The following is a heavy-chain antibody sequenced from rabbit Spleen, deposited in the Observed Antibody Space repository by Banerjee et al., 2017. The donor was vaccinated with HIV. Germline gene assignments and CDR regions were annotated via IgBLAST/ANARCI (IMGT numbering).Heavy chain of an antibody. J-gene: IGHJ6*01. V-gene: IGHV1S40*01. D-gene: IGHD4-1*01. Sequence: QSLQESGGGLVKPGASLTLTCTASGFDLSDYYYMYWVRQAPGKGLEWIGCINAITGKAVYANWAKGRFTISKTSSTTVTLQMTSLTVADTATYFCARNANGGWDLWGQGTLVTVS. CDR3: ARNANGGWDL. CDR1: GFDLSDYYY. CDR2: INAITGKA.